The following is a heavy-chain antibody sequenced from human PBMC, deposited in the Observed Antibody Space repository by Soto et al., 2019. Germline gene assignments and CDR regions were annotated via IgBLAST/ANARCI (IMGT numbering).Heavy chain of an antibody. J-gene: IGHJ1*01. CDR3: AKESGHWKTYFQH. V-gene: IGHV3-23*01. D-gene: IGHD1-1*01. Sequence: EVQLLESGGGLVQPGGSLRLSCAASGFTFSSYAMSWVRQAPGKGLEWVSAISGSGSSTYYADSVKGRFTISRDNSKNTLYLQMISLRAQDTAVYYCAKESGHWKTYFQHWGQGTLVTVSS. CDR2: ISGSGSST. CDR1: GFTFSSYA.